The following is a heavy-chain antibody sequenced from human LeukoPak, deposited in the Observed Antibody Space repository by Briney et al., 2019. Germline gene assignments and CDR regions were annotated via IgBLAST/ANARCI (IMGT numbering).Heavy chain of an antibody. CDR1: GFTFSSYG. V-gene: IGHV3-30*02. CDR2: IRYDGSNK. D-gene: IGHD5-18*01. CDR3: ARGRIQLWPHYFDY. Sequence: GGSLRLSCAASGFTFSSYGMHWVRQAPGKGLEWVAFIRYDGSNKYYADSVKGRFTISRDNSKNTLYLQMNSLRAEDTAVYYCARGRIQLWPHYFDYWGQGTLVPVS. J-gene: IGHJ4*02.